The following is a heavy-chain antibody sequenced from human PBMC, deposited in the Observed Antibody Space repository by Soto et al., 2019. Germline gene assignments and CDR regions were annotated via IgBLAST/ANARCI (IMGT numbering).Heavy chain of an antibody. CDR1: GFSFSTYS. CDR3: ARDRWVTYSGYDWHFDY. CDR2: ISSGGTNI. J-gene: IGHJ4*02. Sequence: GGSLRLSCEASGFSFSTYSMHWVRQAPGKGLEWVSSISSGGTNIYYADSVKGRFTISRDSAQNSVDLQMNSLRAEDTAIYYCARDRWVTYSGYDWHFDYWGQGTLVTVSS. V-gene: IGHV3-21*01. D-gene: IGHD5-12*01.